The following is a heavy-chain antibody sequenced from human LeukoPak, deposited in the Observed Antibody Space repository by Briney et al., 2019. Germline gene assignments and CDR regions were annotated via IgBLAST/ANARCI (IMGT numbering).Heavy chain of an antibody. D-gene: IGHD6-19*01. J-gene: IGHJ3*02. CDR2: ISWNSGSI. CDR3: AKDTEIAVAPPGAFDI. V-gene: IGHV3-9*01. Sequence: PGRSLRLSCAAAGFTFDDYAMHWVRQAPGKGLEWVSGISWNSGSIGYADSVKGRFTISRDNAKNSLYLQMNSLRAEDTALYYCAKDTEIAVAPPGAFDIWGQGTMVTVSS. CDR1: GFTFDDYA.